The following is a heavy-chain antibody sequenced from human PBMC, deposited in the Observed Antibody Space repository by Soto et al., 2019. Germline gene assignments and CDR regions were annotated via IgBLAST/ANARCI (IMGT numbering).Heavy chain of an antibody. J-gene: IGHJ5*02. CDR1: GFTFSSYG. D-gene: IGHD3-22*01. V-gene: IGHV3-33*01. CDR2: IWYDGSNK. CDR3: ARPVGGDSSGYYYP. Sequence: ESGGGVVQPGRSLRLSCAASGFTFSSYGMHWVRQAPGKGLEWVAVIWYDGSNKYYADSVKGRFTISRDNSKNTLYLQMNSLRAEDTAVYYGARPVGGDSSGYYYPWGQGTLVTVSS.